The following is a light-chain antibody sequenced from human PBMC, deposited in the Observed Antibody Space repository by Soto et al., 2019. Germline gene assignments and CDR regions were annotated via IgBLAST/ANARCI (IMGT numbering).Light chain of an antibody. Sequence: EIVLTQSPATLSLSPGERATLSCRASQSVRSNLAWYQQKPGQAPRLLIYVASYRATGIPARFSGSGSGTEYTLTISNLQAEDFAVYYCQQFNNWPHTFGQGTRLEI. CDR2: VAS. V-gene: IGKV3-15*01. CDR3: QQFNNWPHT. J-gene: IGKJ5*01. CDR1: QSVRSN.